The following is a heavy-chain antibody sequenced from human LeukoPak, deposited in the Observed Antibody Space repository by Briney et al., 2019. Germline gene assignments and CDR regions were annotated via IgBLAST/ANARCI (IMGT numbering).Heavy chain of an antibody. CDR2: ISYDGSNK. V-gene: IGHV3-30*04. D-gene: IGHD4-17*01. CDR3: ARDERASTVPGFDY. Sequence: GGSLRLSCAASGFTFSSYAMHWVRQAPGKGLEWVAVISYDGSNKYYADSVKGRFTISRDNSKNTLYLQMNSLRAEDTAVYHCARDERASTVPGFDYWGQGTLVTVSS. CDR1: GFTFSSYA. J-gene: IGHJ4*02.